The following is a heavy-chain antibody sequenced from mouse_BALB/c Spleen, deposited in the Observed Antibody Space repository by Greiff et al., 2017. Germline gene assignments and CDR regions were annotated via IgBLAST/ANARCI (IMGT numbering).Heavy chain of an antibody. CDR3: ARRHYGSWFAY. V-gene: IGHV5-17*02. CDR2: ISSGSSTI. Sequence: VQLKESGGGLVQPGGSRKLSCAASGFTFSSFGMHWVRQAPEKGLEWVAYISSGSSTIYYADTVKGRFTISRDNPKNTLFLQMTSLRSEDTAMYYCARRHYGSWFAYWGQGTLVTVSA. J-gene: IGHJ3*01. CDR1: GFTFSSFG. D-gene: IGHD1-2*01.